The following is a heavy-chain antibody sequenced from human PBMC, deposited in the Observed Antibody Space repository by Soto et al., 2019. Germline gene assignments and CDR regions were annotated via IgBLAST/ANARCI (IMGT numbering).Heavy chain of an antibody. J-gene: IGHJ6*02. CDR1: GYTFTSYD. CDR2: MNPNSGNT. V-gene: IGHV1-8*01. Sequence: QVQLVQSGAEVKKPGASVKVSCKASGYTFTSYDINWVRQATGQGLEWMGWMNPNSGNTGYAQKFQGRVTMTRNTSISTAYMELSSLRSEGTALYYCARRGYSSSWYYYYYYGMDVWGQGTTVTVSS. CDR3: ARRGYSSSWYYYYYYGMDV. D-gene: IGHD6-13*01.